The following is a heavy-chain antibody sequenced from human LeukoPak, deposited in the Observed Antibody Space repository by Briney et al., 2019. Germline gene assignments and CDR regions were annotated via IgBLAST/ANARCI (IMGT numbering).Heavy chain of an antibody. D-gene: IGHD1-1*01. CDR2: IGTASDT. CDR1: GFTFSSLD. CDR3: ARGPPRGKYYYMDV. J-gene: IGHJ6*03. V-gene: IGHV3-13*01. Sequence: GGSLRLSCAASGFTFSSLDMHWVRQPTGQGLEWGSTIGTASDTYYQGSVEGRFTLSRDNAKNSLYLQMNSLTAGDTAVYYCARGPPRGKYYYMDVWGKGTTVTVSS.